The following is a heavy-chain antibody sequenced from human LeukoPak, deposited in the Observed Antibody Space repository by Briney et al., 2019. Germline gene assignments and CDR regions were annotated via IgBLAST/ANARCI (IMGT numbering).Heavy chain of an antibody. V-gene: IGHV3-21*01. Sequence: RGSLRLSCAASGFTFSSYSMNWVRQAPGKGLEWVSSISSSSRYIYHADSVKGRFTISRDNAKNSLYLQMNSLRAEDTAVYYCARDVEFRSFFGELSGRGFDYWGQGTLVTVSS. CDR2: ISSSSRYI. D-gene: IGHD3-10*01. CDR1: GFTFSSYS. J-gene: IGHJ4*02. CDR3: ARDVEFRSFFGELSGRGFDY.